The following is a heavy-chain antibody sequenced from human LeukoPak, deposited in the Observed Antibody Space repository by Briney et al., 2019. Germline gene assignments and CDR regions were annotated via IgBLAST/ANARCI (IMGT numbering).Heavy chain of an antibody. Sequence: PSETLSLTCAVYGGSFSGYYWSWIRQPPGKGLEWIGEINHSGTTNYNPSLKSRVTISVDTSKNQFSLKLSSVTAADTAVYYCARDVRDSSGSLYWGQGTLVTVSS. J-gene: IGHJ4*02. CDR3: ARDVRDSSGSLY. V-gene: IGHV4-34*01. CDR2: INHSGTT. D-gene: IGHD3-22*01. CDR1: GGSFSGYY.